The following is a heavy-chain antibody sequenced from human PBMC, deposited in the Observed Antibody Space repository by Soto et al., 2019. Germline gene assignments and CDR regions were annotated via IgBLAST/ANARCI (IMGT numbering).Heavy chain of an antibody. CDR2: IKEDGSTR. CDR3: ARATGADKEDY. D-gene: IGHD3-10*01. Sequence: EVQLVESGGGLVQPGGSLRLSCAASGFTFRAYGMIWVARGPGKGLEGVARIKEDGSTRYYVDSVKGRFTISRDNAKNSLYLQMNSLRAEDTAVYYGARATGADKEDYWGQGTLVTVSS. V-gene: IGHV3-7*04. CDR1: GFTFRAYG. J-gene: IGHJ4*02.